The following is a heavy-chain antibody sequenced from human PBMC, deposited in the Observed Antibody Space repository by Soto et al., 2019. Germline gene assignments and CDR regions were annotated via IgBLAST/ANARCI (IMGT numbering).Heavy chain of an antibody. Sequence: QVQLVESGGGVVQPGRSLRLSCAASGFTFSSYGMHWVRQAPGKGLEWVAVIWYDGSNKYDADSVKGRFTISRDNSKNTLYLQMNSLGAEDTAVYYCARDPGSGWPPGEYWGQGTLVTVSS. J-gene: IGHJ1*01. CDR2: IWYDGSNK. D-gene: IGHD6-19*01. CDR1: GFTFSSYG. CDR3: ARDPGSGWPPGEY. V-gene: IGHV3-33*01.